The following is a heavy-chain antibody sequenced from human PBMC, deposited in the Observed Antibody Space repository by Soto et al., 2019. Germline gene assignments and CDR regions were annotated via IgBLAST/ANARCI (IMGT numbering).Heavy chain of an antibody. V-gene: IGHV3-30-3*01. CDR3: ARDRTYYDILTGYSIYWYFDL. Sequence: GGSLRLSCAASGFTFSSYAMHWVRQAPGKGLEWVAVISYDGSNKYYADSVKGRFTISRDNSKNTLYLQMNSLRAEDTAVYYCARDRTYYDILTGYSIYWYFDLWGRGTLVTVSS. D-gene: IGHD3-9*01. CDR1: GFTFSSYA. CDR2: ISYDGSNK. J-gene: IGHJ2*01.